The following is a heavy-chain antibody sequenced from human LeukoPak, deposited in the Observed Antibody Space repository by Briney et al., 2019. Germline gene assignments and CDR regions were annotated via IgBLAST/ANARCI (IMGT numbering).Heavy chain of an antibody. CDR3: ARDQSDYGDYFDY. J-gene: IGHJ4*02. CDR1: GFTFSDYY. D-gene: IGHD4-17*01. CDR2: ISRSSSTI. V-gene: IGHV3-48*02. Sequence: GGSLRLSCEVSGFTFSDYYMDWVRQAPGKGLEWLSYISRSSSTIYYADSVKGRFTISRDNAKNSLYLQMNSLRDEDTAVYYCARDQSDYGDYFDYWGQGTLVTVSS.